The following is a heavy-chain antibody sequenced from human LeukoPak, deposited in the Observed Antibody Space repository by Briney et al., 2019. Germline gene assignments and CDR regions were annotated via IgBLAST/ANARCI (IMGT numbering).Heavy chain of an antibody. CDR1: GGSFSGYY. CDR2: INHSGST. CDR3: ARPGGPLNWFDP. Sequence: PSETLSLTCAVYGGSFSGYYWSWIRQPPGKGLEWIGEINHSGSTNYNPSLKSRVTISVDTSKNQFSLKLSSVTAADTAVYYCARPGGPLNWFDPWGQGTPVTVSS. V-gene: IGHV4-34*01. J-gene: IGHJ5*02.